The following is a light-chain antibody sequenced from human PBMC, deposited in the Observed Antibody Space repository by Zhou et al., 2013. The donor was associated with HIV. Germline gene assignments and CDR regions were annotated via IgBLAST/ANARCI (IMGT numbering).Light chain of an antibody. CDR2: GAS. CDR1: HTISANY. Sequence: IVLTQSPGTLSLSPGEGATLSCRASHTISANYLAWYQQKPGQAPRLLVYGASTRATGIPDRFTGSGSGTDFTLTFITLGPEDSAVYYCQQYASSPQTFGQGTKVEIK. CDR3: QQYASSPQT. J-gene: IGKJ2*01. V-gene: IGKV3-20*01.